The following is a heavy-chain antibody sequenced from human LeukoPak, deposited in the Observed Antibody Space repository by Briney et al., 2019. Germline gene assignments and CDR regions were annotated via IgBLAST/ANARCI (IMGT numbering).Heavy chain of an antibody. V-gene: IGHV1-18*01. Sequence: GASVKVSCKASGYTFTNYGIAWVRQAPGQGLEWVGWISVYNGNTNYAQKLQGRVTMTTDTSTSTAYMELRSLRSDDTAVYYCARGSKGPYYFDYWGQGTLVTVSS. CDR1: GYTFTNYG. CDR2: ISVYNGNT. CDR3: ARGSKGPYYFDY. J-gene: IGHJ4*02.